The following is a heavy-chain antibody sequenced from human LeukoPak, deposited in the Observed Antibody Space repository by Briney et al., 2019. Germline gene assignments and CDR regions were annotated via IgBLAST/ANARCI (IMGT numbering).Heavy chain of an antibody. CDR3: ARVGFPSLGYIGN. CDR2: VSPDSGDT. CDR1: GYTFTSYD. D-gene: IGHD3-9*01. J-gene: IGHJ4*02. Sequence: ASVKVSCKASGYTFTSYDFNWVRQATGQGLEWMGWVSPDSGDTGYAQNFQGRLTITRNTSINTAYMELSSLRSEDTAVYYCARVGFPSLGYIGNWGQGTLVTVSS. V-gene: IGHV1-8*01.